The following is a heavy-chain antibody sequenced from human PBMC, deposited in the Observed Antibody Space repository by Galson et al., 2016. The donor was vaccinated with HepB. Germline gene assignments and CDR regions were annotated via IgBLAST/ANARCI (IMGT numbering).Heavy chain of an antibody. CDR2: INQDGIEK. D-gene: IGHD4-17*01. Sequence: SLRLSCATSGFTFSSYWMTWVRQAPGKGLEWVANINQDGIEKYYVGSVEGRFTISRDNAKKSLYLQMDSLRAADTAVYYCARSGEPSWGQGTLVTVSS. J-gene: IGHJ5*02. CDR3: ARSGEPS. V-gene: IGHV3-7*01. CDR1: GFTFSSYW.